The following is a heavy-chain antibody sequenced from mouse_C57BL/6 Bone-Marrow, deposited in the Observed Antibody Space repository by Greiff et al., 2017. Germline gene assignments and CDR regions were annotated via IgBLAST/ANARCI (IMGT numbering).Heavy chain of an antibody. J-gene: IGHJ3*01. CDR3: ARPIYYYGSSLAY. Sequence: QVQLQQPGAELVRPGTSAKLSCKASGYTFTRYWMHWVKQRPGQGLEWIGVIDPSDSYTNYNQKFNGKATLTVDTSSSTAYMQLSSLTSEDSAVYYCARPIYYYGSSLAYWVQGTLVTVSA. CDR2: IDPSDSYT. CDR1: GYTFTRYW. V-gene: IGHV1-59*01. D-gene: IGHD1-1*01.